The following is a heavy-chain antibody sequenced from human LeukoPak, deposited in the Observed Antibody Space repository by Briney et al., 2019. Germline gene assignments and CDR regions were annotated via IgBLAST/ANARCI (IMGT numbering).Heavy chain of an antibody. V-gene: IGHV3-23*01. Sequence: QPGGSLRLSCAASGFTFSSYEMNWVRQAPGKGLEWVSAISGSGGSTYYADSVKGRFTISRDNSKNTLYLQMNSLRAEDTAVYYCAKGGLLAASFDYWGQGTLVTVSS. CDR1: GFTFSSYE. D-gene: IGHD3-3*02. CDR2: ISGSGGST. CDR3: AKGGLLAASFDY. J-gene: IGHJ4*02.